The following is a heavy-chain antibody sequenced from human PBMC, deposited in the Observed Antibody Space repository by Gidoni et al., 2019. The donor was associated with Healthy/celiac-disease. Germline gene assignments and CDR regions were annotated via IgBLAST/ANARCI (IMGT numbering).Heavy chain of an antibody. Sequence: EVQLVQSGAAVKKPGESLRISCKGSGYSFTTYWISWGRQMPGKGLEWMGRFDPSDSYTNYSPSFQGHVTISADKSISTAYLQWSSLKASDTAMYYCARFLGPDYDILTGLTYYYYGMDVWGQGTTVTVSS. CDR1: GYSFTTYW. CDR2: FDPSDSYT. J-gene: IGHJ6*02. V-gene: IGHV5-10-1*03. D-gene: IGHD3-9*01. CDR3: ARFLGPDYDILTGLTYYYYGMDV.